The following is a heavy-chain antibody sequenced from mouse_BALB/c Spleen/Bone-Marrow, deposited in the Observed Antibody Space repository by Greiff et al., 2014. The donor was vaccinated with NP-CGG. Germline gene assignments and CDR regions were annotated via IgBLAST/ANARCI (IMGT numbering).Heavy chain of an antibody. CDR1: GYTFTSYD. D-gene: IGHD2-3*01. Sequence: LQQSGPELVKPGALVKISCKASGYTFTSYDINWVKQRPGQGLEWIGWVYPGDGSTKYNEKFKGKATLTADKSSSTAYMQLSSLTSESSAVYVCSRSDDGFPYSIDYWGQGTTLTVSS. V-gene: IGHV1S33*01. CDR2: VYPGDGST. J-gene: IGHJ2*01. CDR3: SRSDDGFPYSIDY.